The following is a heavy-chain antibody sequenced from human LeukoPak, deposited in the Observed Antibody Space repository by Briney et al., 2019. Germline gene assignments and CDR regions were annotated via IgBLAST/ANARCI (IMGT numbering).Heavy chain of an antibody. Sequence: GGSLRLSCAASGFTFSNYWMSWVRQAPGKGLEWVANIRPNGGERNYADSVKGRFTISRDNSKNSLYLQMHSLRAEATAVYYCARDGVGALDYWGQGTLVTVSS. D-gene: IGHD2-8*01. V-gene: IGHV3-7*01. CDR1: GFTFSNYW. J-gene: IGHJ4*02. CDR3: ARDGVGALDY. CDR2: IRPNGGER.